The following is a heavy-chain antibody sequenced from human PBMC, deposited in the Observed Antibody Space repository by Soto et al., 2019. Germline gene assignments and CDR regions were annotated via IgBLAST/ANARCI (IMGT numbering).Heavy chain of an antibody. J-gene: IGHJ6*02. CDR2: INAGNGNT. CDR3: ARDPSYYGMDV. Sequence: QVQLVQSGAEEKKPGASVKVSCKASGYTFTSYAMNWVRQAPGQGLEWMGWINAGNGNTKYSQKFQGRVTITRDTSASTAYMELTSLRFEDTAVYYCARDPSYYGMDVWVQGTTVTVSS. CDR1: GYTFTSYA. V-gene: IGHV1-3*05.